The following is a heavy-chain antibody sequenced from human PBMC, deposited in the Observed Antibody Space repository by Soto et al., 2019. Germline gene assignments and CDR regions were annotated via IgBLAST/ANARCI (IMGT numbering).Heavy chain of an antibody. CDR1: GGPISSSSYY. CDR2: IYFSGST. J-gene: IGHJ5*02. V-gene: IGHV4-39*07. Sequence: PSETLSLTCSVSGGPISSSSYYWGWVRQPPGKGLEWIANIYFSGSTYHNPSLKSRVTMSVDTSKNQFSLKLSSVTAADTAVYYCARSIDPWGQGTLVTVSS. CDR3: ARSIDP.